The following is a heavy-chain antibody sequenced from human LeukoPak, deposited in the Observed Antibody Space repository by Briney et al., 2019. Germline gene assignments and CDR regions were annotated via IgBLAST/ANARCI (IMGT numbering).Heavy chain of an antibody. Sequence: SETLSLTCAVYGGSFSGYYWTWIRQPPGKGLEGIGEVDHSGSTVYNPSLKSRVAVSPGRSKNQFSLKLSSVTAADTAVYFCARRFLPRSDSGSYYGVTDSWGQGTPVTVSS. D-gene: IGHD3-10*01. CDR1: GGSFSGYY. CDR2: VDHSGST. J-gene: IGHJ4*02. CDR3: ARRFLPRSDSGSYYGVTDS. V-gene: IGHV4-34*01.